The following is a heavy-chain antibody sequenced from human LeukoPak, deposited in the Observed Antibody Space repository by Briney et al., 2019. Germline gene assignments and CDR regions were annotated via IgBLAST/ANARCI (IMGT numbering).Heavy chain of an antibody. CDR2: INHSGST. Sequence: SETLSLTCAVYGGSFSGYYWSWIRQPPGKGLEWIGEINHSGSTNYNPSLKSRVTISVDTSKNQFSLKLSSVTAADTAVYYCASYCSSTSCYKDYWGQGTLVTVSS. D-gene: IGHD2-2*02. J-gene: IGHJ4*02. V-gene: IGHV4-34*01. CDR3: ASYCSSTSCYKDY. CDR1: GGSFSGYY.